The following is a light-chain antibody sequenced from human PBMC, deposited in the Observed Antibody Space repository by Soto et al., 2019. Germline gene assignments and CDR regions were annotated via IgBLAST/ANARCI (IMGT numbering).Light chain of an antibody. CDR3: QQYDIWPSIT. CDR2: GAS. CDR1: QSVRTK. J-gene: IGKJ5*01. V-gene: IGKV3-15*01. Sequence: EIVMTQSPSTLSVSPGEGATLSCRASQSVRTKLAWYQQKAGQAPRLLIYGASTRATGGSDRFSGSGSGTEYTLTISSLQSEDFAVYYCQQYDIWPSITFGQGTRLEIK.